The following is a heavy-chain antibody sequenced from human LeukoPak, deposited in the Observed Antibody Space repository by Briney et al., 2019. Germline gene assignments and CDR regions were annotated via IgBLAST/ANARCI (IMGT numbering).Heavy chain of an antibody. CDR1: GFTFSSSW. V-gene: IGHV3-74*01. Sequence: PGGSLRLSCAASGFTFSSSWMHWVRQAPGKGLVWVSRINPDGSVTTYADSAKGRLTISRDNAKNTVYLQLNSLTAEDTAVYYCARGVNGNSDYWGQGALVTVSS. J-gene: IGHJ4*02. CDR3: ARGVNGNSDY. D-gene: IGHD2-8*01. CDR2: INPDGSVT.